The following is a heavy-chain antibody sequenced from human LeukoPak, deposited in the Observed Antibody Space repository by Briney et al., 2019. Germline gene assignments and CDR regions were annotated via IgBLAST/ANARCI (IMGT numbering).Heavy chain of an antibody. CDR2: ISSSGSVT. J-gene: IGHJ4*02. CDR1: GFMFGSFS. CDR3: ARGQPDSGGHYYSWYFDY. D-gene: IGHD3-22*01. V-gene: IGHV3-21*01. Sequence: GGSLRLSCAASGFMFGSFSMSWVRQAPGRGLEWVSSISSSGSVTYYADSVKGRFTVSKDNARNSLHLQMNNLAVEDTATYFCARGQPDSGGHYYSWYFDYWGQGTPVTVSS.